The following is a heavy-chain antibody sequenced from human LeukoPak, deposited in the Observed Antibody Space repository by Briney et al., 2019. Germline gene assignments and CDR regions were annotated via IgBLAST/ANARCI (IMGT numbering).Heavy chain of an antibody. V-gene: IGHV3-21*01. D-gene: IGHD1-1*01. Sequence: PGGSLRLSCAASGFTFSSYSMNWVRQAPGKGLEWVSSISSSSSYIYYADSVKGRFTISRDNAKNSLYLQMNSLRAEDTAVYYCARGRWNDEYYYGMDVWGQGTTVTVSS. CDR3: ARGRWNDEYYYGMDV. J-gene: IGHJ6*02. CDR2: ISSSSSYI. CDR1: GFTFSSYS.